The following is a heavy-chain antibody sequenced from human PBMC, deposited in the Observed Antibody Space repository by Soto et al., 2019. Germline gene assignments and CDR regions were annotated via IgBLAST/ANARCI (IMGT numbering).Heavy chain of an antibody. V-gene: IGHV4-39*01. CDR1: GDSISTSRLY. J-gene: IGHJ1*01. D-gene: IGHD3-22*01. CDR2: IYHSGST. Sequence: QLQLRESGPGLVKPSETLSLTCDVSGDSISTSRLYWGWIRQSPGRGLEWIGSIYHSGSTYYNPSLKSRGVISIDTSSNQVTLKLTSVTAADTAMYYCQTYQYERSGYGYFRPWGLGILVTVAS. CDR3: QTYQYERSGYGYFRP.